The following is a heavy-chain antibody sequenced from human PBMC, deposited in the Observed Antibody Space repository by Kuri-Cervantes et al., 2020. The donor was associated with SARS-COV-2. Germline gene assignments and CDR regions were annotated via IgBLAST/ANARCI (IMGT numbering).Heavy chain of an antibody. CDR3: AREGCSSTSCYSAWFDP. D-gene: IGHD2-2*01. Sequence: ASVKVSCKASGYTFTSYDINWVRQATGQGLEWMGWMNPNSGNTGYAQKFQGRVTITRNTSISTAYMELSSLRSEDTAVYYRAREGCSSTSCYSAWFDPWGQGTLVTVSS. CDR2: MNPNSGNT. CDR1: GYTFTSYD. V-gene: IGHV1-8*03. J-gene: IGHJ5*02.